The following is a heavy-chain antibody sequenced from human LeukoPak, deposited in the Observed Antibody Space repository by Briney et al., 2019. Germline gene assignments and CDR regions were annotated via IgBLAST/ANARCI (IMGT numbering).Heavy chain of an antibody. CDR1: GYTFTDYF. V-gene: IGHV1-2*02. CDR3: ARDRFTMIVVSRDAFDI. CDR2: VNPDSGAT. J-gene: IGHJ3*02. Sequence: ASVNVSCKASGYTFTDYFLHWVRQAPGQGLEWMGWVNPDSGATSYAQKFQGRVTMTRDTSISTAYMDLSRLRSDDTAVYYCARDRFTMIVVSRDAFDIWGQGTMLTVSS. D-gene: IGHD3-22*01.